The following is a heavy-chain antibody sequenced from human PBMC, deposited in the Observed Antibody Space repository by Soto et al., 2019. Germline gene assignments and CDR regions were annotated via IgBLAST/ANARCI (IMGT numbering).Heavy chain of an antibody. Sequence: GGSLRLSCAASGFTFSSYWMSWVRQAPGKGLERVANIKQDGSEKYYVDSVKGRFTISRDNAKNSLYLQMNSLRAEDTAVYYCARDTERYFGSGGMDVWGQGTTVTVSS. D-gene: IGHD3-9*01. CDR1: GFTFSSYW. CDR2: IKQDGSEK. V-gene: IGHV3-7*03. J-gene: IGHJ6*02. CDR3: ARDTERYFGSGGMDV.